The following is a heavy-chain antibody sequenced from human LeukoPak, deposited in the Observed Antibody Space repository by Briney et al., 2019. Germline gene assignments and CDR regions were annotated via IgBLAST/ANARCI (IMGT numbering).Heavy chain of an antibody. V-gene: IGHV5-10-1*01. CDR2: IDPSDSYT. CDR1: GYSFTSYW. D-gene: IGHD3-10*01. Sequence: GESLKISCKGSGYSFTSYWISWVRPMPGKGLEWMGRIDPSDSYTNYSPSFQGHVTISADKSISTAYPQWSSLKASDTAMYYCARSLEVYYRENFDYWGQGTLVTVSS. CDR3: ARSLEVYYRENFDY. J-gene: IGHJ4*02.